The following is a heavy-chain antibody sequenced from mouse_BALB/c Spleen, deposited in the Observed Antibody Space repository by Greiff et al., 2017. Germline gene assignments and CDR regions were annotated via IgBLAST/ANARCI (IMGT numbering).Heavy chain of an antibody. CDR3: ARDRGGYSAMDY. D-gene: IGHD1-1*02. CDR2: ISDGGSYT. CDR1: GFTFSDYY. V-gene: IGHV5-4*02. Sequence: EVHLVESGGGLVKPGGSLKLSCAASGFTFSDYYMYWVRQTPEKRLEWVATISDGGSYTYYPDSVKGRFTISRDNAKNNLYLQMSSLKSEDTAMYYCARDRGGYSAMDYWGQGTSVTVSS. J-gene: IGHJ4*01.